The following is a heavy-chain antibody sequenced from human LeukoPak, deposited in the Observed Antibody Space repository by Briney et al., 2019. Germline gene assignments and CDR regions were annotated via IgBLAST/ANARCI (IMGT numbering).Heavy chain of an antibody. D-gene: IGHD6-13*01. CDR3: ARGSIAAAGIDP. CDR2: INPNSGGT. CDR1: GYTFTGYY. J-gene: IGHJ5*02. Sequence: ASVKVSCKASGYTFTGYYMHWVRQAPGQGLEWMGRINPNSGGTNYAQKFQGRVTMTRDTSISTAYMELSSLRSEDTAVYYCARGSIAAAGIDPWGQGTLVTVSS. V-gene: IGHV1-2*06.